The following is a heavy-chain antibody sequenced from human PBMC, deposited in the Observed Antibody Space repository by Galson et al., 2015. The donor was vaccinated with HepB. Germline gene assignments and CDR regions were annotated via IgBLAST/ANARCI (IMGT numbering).Heavy chain of an antibody. CDR1: GYTFTSYY. Sequence: SCKASGYTFTSYYMNWVRQAPGKGLEWVSYISTSTSTIYYADSVKGRFTISRDNAKNSLYLQMNSLKDEDTAVYYCARLTTVTNEPDYWGQGTLVTVPS. CDR2: ISTSTSTI. CDR3: ARLTTVTNEPDY. D-gene: IGHD4-17*01. J-gene: IGHJ4*02. V-gene: IGHV3-48*02.